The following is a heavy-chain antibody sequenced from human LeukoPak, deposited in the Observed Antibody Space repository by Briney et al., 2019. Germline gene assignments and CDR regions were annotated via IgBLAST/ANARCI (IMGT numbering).Heavy chain of an antibody. CDR1: GFTFSSYS. J-gene: IGHJ4*02. CDR3: ARDIKYYYDCSGGGTVY. D-gene: IGHD3-22*01. Sequence: PGGSLRLSCAASGFTFSSYSMNWVRQAPGKGLEWVSSISSSSSYIYYADSVKGRFTISRDNAKNSLYLQMNSLRAEDTAVYYCARDIKYYYDCSGGGTVYWGQGTLVTVSS. V-gene: IGHV3-21*01. CDR2: ISSSSSYI.